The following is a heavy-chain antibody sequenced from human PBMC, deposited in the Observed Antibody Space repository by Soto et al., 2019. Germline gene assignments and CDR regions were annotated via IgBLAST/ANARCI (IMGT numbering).Heavy chain of an antibody. D-gene: IGHD2-21*02. V-gene: IGHV1-69*08. J-gene: IGHJ4*02. CDR3: AREAYVVVTATAPFDY. CDR1: GGTFSSYT. CDR2: IIPILGIA. Sequence: QVQLVQSGAEVKKPGSSVKVSCKASGGTFSSYTISWVRQAPGQGLEWMGRIIPILGIANYAQKFQGRVTITADKSTSTAYMELSSLRSEDTAVYYCAREAYVVVTATAPFDYWGQGTLVTVSS.